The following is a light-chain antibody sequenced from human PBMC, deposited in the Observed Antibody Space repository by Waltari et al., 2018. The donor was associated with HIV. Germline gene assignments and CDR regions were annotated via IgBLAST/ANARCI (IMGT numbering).Light chain of an antibody. CDR2: GAS. CDR1: QSVSSSY. V-gene: IGKV3-20*01. Sequence: EIVLTQSPGTLSLSPGERATLSCRASQSVSSSYLAWYQQKPGQAPRLLIYGASSRATGIPDRFSGSGSGTDFTLTISRLEPEDFAVYYCQQYGSVLTFGQGTKLEIK. CDR3: QQYGSVLT. J-gene: IGKJ2*01.